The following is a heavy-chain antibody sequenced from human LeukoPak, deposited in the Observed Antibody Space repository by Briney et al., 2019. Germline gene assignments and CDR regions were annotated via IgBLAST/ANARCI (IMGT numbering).Heavy chain of an antibody. Sequence: GGSETLFCAASGFTFSDYYVIWIRQAPGKGLEWVSYISSSGSYTNYADSVKGRVTISRDNAKNSLYLQMNSLRAEDTAVYYCARDRAGGSGSYSDYWGPGTLVTVSS. V-gene: IGHV3-11*06. CDR2: ISSSGSYT. CDR1: GFTFSDYY. CDR3: ARDRAGGSGSYSDY. D-gene: IGHD1-26*01. J-gene: IGHJ4*02.